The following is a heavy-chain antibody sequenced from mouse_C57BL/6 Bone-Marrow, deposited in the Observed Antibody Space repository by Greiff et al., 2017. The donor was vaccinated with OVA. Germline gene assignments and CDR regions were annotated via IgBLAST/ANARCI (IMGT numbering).Heavy chain of an antibody. CDR2: IDPSDSST. CDR1: GYTFTSYW. V-gene: IGHV1-59*01. Sequence: QVQLQQPGAELVRPGTSVKLSCKASGYTFTSYWMHWVKQRPGQGLEWIGVIDPSDSSTNYNQKFKGKATLTVDTSSSTAYMQLSSLTSEDSAVYYCARGDYYGSSNYWGQGTTLTVSS. D-gene: IGHD1-1*01. J-gene: IGHJ2*01. CDR3: ARGDYYGSSNY.